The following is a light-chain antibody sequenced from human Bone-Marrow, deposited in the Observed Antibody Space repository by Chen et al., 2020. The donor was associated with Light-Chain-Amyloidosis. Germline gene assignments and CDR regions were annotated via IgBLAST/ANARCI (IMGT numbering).Light chain of an antibody. CDR3: QSADSSGTYEVI. CDR1: DLPTKY. Sequence: SYELTQPPSVSVSPGQTARITCSGDDLPTKYAYWYQQKPGQAPGLVIHRDTERPSGISERFSGSSSGTTAMLTISGVQAEDEADYHCQSADSSGTYEVIFGGGTKLTVL. CDR2: RDT. V-gene: IGLV3-25*03. J-gene: IGLJ2*01.